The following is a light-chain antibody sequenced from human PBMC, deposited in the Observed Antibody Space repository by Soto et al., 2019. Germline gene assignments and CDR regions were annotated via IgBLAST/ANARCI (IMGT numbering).Light chain of an antibody. J-gene: IGKJ1*01. Sequence: EIVMTQSPATLSVSPGARATLSCRASQSVSSKVAWYQQKPGEAPRLLIYDASVRATGIPDRFSGRGSGTEFTLTISSLQSEDFAVYYCQQYNNWTFGQGTKVDIK. CDR2: DAS. CDR1: QSVSSK. V-gene: IGKV3-15*01. CDR3: QQYNNWT.